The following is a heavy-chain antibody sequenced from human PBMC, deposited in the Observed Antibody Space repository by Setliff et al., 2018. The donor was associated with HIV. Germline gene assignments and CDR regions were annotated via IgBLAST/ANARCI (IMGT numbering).Heavy chain of an antibody. J-gene: IGHJ4*02. D-gene: IGHD3-9*01. CDR3: ARNSFDYVEEE. CDR1: GGTFTNSA. Sequence: SVKVSCKASGGTFTNSAIGWVRQAPGQGLEWMGGIVPILNTGNYAPKFQGRVTITADESTSTAYMELSSLRSEDTAVYYCARNSFDYVEEEWGQGTQVTVSS. CDR2: IVPILNTG. V-gene: IGHV1-69*13.